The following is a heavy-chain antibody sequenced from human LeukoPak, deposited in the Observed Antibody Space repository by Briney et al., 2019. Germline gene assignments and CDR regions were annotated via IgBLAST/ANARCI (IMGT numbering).Heavy chain of an antibody. CDR1: GFIFSGYG. J-gene: IGHJ2*01. CDR2: VSYDGSDK. D-gene: IGHD3-22*01. Sequence: PGGSLRLSCVGTGFIFSGYGIHWVRQAPGKGLQWVAVVSYDGSDKYYEDSVKGRFNISRDNSKNTIYLQMNSVTIEDMAVYYCAKVATFGYEFDRFALWGHGTLVIVSS. CDR3: AKVATFGYEFDRFAL. V-gene: IGHV3-30*18.